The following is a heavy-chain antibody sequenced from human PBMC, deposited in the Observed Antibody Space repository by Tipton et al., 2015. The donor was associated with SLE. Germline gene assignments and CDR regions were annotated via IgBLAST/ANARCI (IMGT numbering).Heavy chain of an antibody. J-gene: IGHJ6*02. V-gene: IGHV4-30-4*01. Sequence: TLSLTCTVSGGSISTDDFYWSWIRQNPERGLEWIGYIYYSGRAYYNPSLKSRVTISLDTSKNHFSLKLRSMTAADTAVYYCARHVGNSSPGGYYYGMDVWGQGTTVTVS. CDR2: IYYSGRA. CDR1: GGSISTDDFY. CDR3: ARHVGNSSPGGYYYGMDV. D-gene: IGHD6-13*01.